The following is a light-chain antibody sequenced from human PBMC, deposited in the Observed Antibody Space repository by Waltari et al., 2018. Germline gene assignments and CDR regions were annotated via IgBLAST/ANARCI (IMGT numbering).Light chain of an antibody. V-gene: IGLV3-1*01. CDR1: GLGAKY. CDR2: QNN. CDR3: QAWDSSTVV. J-gene: IGLJ3*02. Sequence: SYELTQPPPASESPGQTASIPCSGAGLGAKYASGYQQKPGQSPVLVIYQNNKRPSGIPERLSGSNSGNTASLTISGTQAMDEADYYCQAWDSSTVVFGGGTKLTVL.